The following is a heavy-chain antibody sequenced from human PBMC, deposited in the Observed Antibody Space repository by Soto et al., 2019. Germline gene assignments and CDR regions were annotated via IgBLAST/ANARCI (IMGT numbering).Heavy chain of an antibody. V-gene: IGHV3-74*01. CDR2: IYNDGSYT. J-gene: IGHJ4*02. CDR3: TRGPRPISTGTGAY. Sequence: GSLRLSCAASGFIFKMYWMHWVRQTPGKGLVWISRIYNDGSYTDYADSVKGRFTISRDNVNDTLYLQMNNLRAEDSGLYYCTRGPRPISTGTGAYWGQGTQVTVSS. D-gene: IGHD3-10*01. CDR1: GFIFKMYW.